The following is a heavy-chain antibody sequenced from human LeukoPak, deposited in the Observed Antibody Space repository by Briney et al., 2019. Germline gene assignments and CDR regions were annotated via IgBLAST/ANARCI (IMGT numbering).Heavy chain of an antibody. J-gene: IGHJ4*02. D-gene: IGHD4-17*01. CDR3: AKIDRPTVTRGPGDY. CDR2: ISGSGGST. CDR1: GSTFSSYA. Sequence: GGSLRLSCAASGSTFSSYAMSWVRQAPGKGLEWVSAISGSGGSTYYADSVKGRFTISRDNSKNTLYLQMNSLRAEDTAVYYCAKIDRPTVTRGPGDYWGQGTLVTVSS. V-gene: IGHV3-23*01.